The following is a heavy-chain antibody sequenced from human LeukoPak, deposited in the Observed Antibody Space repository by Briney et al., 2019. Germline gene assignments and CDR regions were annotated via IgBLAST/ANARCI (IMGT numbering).Heavy chain of an antibody. Sequence: SETLSLTCTVSGGSISSSSYYWGWIRQPPGKGLEWIGSIYYSGSTYYNPSLKSRVTISVDTSKNQFSLKLSSVTAADTAVYYCARRGVVPAARRQFDYWGQGILVTVSS. CDR1: GGSISSSSYY. V-gene: IGHV4-39*01. CDR3: ARRGVVPAARRQFDY. D-gene: IGHD2-2*01. J-gene: IGHJ4*02. CDR2: IYYSGST.